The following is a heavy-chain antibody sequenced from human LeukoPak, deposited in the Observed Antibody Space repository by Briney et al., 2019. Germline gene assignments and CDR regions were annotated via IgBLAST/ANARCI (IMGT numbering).Heavy chain of an antibody. D-gene: IGHD2-8*02. J-gene: IGHJ4*02. CDR2: IKEDGSEK. CDR3: ARDRLVPWNFDY. CDR1: GLTFSNYW. V-gene: IGHV3-7*01. Sequence: GGSLRLSCAASGLTFSNYWMSWVRQAPGKGLEWVANIKEDGSEKYYVDSVKGRFTISRDNAKNSLYLQMNSLRAEDTAVYYCARDRLVPWNFDYWGQGTLVTVSS.